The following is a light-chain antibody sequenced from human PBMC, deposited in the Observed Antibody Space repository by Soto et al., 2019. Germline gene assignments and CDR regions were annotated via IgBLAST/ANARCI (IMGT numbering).Light chain of an antibody. Sequence: IQLTQSPSSLSASVGDRVTITCQASQRISSYLAWYLQKPGKAPKLLIYAASTLQSGVPSRFSGSGSGTDFTLTISSLQPEDFATYYCQHLDSYPITFGQGTRLAIK. V-gene: IGKV1-9*01. J-gene: IGKJ5*01. CDR1: QRISSY. CDR2: AAS. CDR3: QHLDSYPIT.